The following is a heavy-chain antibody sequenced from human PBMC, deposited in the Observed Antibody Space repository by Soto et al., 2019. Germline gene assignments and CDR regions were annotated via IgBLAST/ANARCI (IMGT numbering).Heavy chain of an antibody. CDR2: ISGSGGST. D-gene: IGHD1-26*01. CDR1: GFTFSSYA. Sequence: GGSLRLSCAASGFTFSSYAMSWVRQAPGKGLEWVSAISGSGGSTYYADSVKGRFTISRDNSKNTLYLQMNSLRAEDTAVYYCVKGGLASTAYYFDYWGQGTLVTVSS. V-gene: IGHV3-23*01. J-gene: IGHJ4*02. CDR3: VKGGLASTAYYFDY.